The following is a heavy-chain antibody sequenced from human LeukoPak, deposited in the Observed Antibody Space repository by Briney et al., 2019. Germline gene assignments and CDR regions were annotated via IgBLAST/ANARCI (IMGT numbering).Heavy chain of an antibody. CDR1: GFTVSSNY. Sequence: GGSLRLSCAASGFTVSSNYMSWVRQAPGKGLEWVSVIYSGGSTYYADSAKGRFTISRDNSKNTLYLQMNSLRAEDTAVYYCARAPTYSSGWSGWFDPWGQGTLVAVSS. CDR2: IYSGGST. D-gene: IGHD6-19*01. J-gene: IGHJ5*02. CDR3: ARAPTYSSGWSGWFDP. V-gene: IGHV3-53*01.